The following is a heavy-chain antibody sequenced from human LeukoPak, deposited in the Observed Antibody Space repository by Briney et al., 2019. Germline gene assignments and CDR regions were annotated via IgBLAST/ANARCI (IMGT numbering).Heavy chain of an antibody. D-gene: IGHD3-10*01. CDR3: ARGQWFRAF. J-gene: IGHJ4*02. Sequence: SETLSLTCAVYGGSFSGYYWSWIRQPPGKGLEWIGEINHSGSTNYNPSLKSRVTISVDTSKNQFSLKMNSVTAADTAVFYCARGQWFRAFWSRGTPVTVSS. CDR2: INHSGST. V-gene: IGHV4-34*01. CDR1: GGSFSGYY.